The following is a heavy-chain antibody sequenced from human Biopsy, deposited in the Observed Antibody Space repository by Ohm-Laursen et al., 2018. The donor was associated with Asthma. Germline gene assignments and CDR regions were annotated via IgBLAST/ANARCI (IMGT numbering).Heavy chain of an antibody. V-gene: IGHV1-18*01. CDR1: GYTFNSAG. J-gene: IGHJ6*04. D-gene: IGHD3-16*01. CDR3: AREGEEEEEEGREG. Sequence: GSSVKVSCKTSGYTFNSAGITWVRQAPGQGLEWMGWISVYNGNTKVAQKLQDRVTVITDTSTSTAYMELRSLRSDDKAGEGGAREGEEEEEEGREGGGKGTTVTVSP. CDR2: ISVYNGNT.